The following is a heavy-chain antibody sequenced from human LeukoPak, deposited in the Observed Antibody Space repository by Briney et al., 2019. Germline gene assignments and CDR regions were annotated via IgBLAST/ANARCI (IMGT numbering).Heavy chain of an antibody. J-gene: IGHJ1*01. CDR2: INHSGST. CDR3: ARGPWGYYDSSGYYGTKYFQH. V-gene: IGHV4-34*01. CDR1: GGSFSGYY. Sequence: PSETLSLTCAVYGGSFSGYYWSWIRQPPGKGLEWIGEINHSGSTNYSPSLKSRVTISVDTSKNQFSLKLSSVTAADTAVYYCARGPWGYYDSSGYYGTKYFQHWGQGTLVTVSS. D-gene: IGHD3-22*01.